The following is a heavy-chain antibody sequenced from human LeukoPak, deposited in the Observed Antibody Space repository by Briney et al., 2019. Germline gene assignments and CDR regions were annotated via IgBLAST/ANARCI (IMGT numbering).Heavy chain of an antibody. CDR3: ARDKDSSGYYYGLGAFDI. J-gene: IGHJ3*02. CDR1: GFTFSDYY. V-gene: IGHV3-11*01. Sequence: GGSLRLSCAASGFTFSDYYMSWIRQAPGKGLEWVSYISSSGSTIYYADSVKGRFTISRDNAKNSLYLQMNSLRAEDTAVYYCARDKDSSGYYYGLGAFDIWGQGTMVTVSS. D-gene: IGHD3-22*01. CDR2: ISSSGSTI.